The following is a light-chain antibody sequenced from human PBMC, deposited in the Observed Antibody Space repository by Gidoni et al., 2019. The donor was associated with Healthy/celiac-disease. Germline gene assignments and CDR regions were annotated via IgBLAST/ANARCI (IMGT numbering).Light chain of an antibody. CDR2: DAS. CDR1: QSVSSY. Sequence: EIVLTQSPATLSLSPGERATLSCRASQSVSSYLAWYQQKPGQAPRPLIYDASNRATGIPARFSGSGSGTDFTLTISSLEPEDFAVYYCQQRSNWPRLFTFGPGTKVDIK. J-gene: IGKJ3*01. V-gene: IGKV3-11*01. CDR3: QQRSNWPRLFT.